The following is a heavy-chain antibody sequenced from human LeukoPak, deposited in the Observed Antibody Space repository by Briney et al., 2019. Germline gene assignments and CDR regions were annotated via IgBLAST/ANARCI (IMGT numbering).Heavy chain of an antibody. Sequence: SQTLSLTCAISGDSVSSNSAAWNWIRQSPSRGLEWLGRTYYGSKWYNDYAVSVKSRITINPDTSKNKFSLQLNSVTPEDTAVYYCARDLVVVAIYYYYGMDVWGQGTTVTVSS. D-gene: IGHD2-15*01. CDR2: TYYGSKWYN. CDR3: ARDLVVVAIYYYYGMDV. J-gene: IGHJ6*02. CDR1: GDSVSSNSAA. V-gene: IGHV6-1*01.